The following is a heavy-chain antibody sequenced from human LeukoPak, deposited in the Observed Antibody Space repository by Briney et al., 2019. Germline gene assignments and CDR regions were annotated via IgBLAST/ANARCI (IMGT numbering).Heavy chain of an antibody. J-gene: IGHJ4*02. CDR3: ARGPLRGGDY. D-gene: IGHD4-17*01. CDR2: IYHSGST. Sequence: PSETLSLTCIVSGYSISSGYYWGWIRQPPGKGLEWIGSIYHSGSTYYNPSLKSRVTISVDASKNQFSLKLSSVTAADTAVYYCARGPLRGGDYWGQGTLVTVSS. V-gene: IGHV4-38-2*02. CDR1: GYSISSGYY.